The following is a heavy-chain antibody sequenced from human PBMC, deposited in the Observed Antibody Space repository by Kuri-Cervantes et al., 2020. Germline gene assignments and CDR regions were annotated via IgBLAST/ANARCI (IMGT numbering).Heavy chain of an antibody. D-gene: IGHD2-15*01. CDR2: IKQDESEK. J-gene: IGHJ4*02. Sequence: GGSLRLSCAASGFTFSTYWMIWVRQAPGKGPEWVANIKQDESEKYLADSVRGRFAISRDNAKNSLYLQMSSLRAEDAAVYYCARARGYCSGGSCFPPDYWGQGTLVTVSS. CDR1: GFTFSTYW. V-gene: IGHV3-7*01. CDR3: ARARGYCSGGSCFPPDY.